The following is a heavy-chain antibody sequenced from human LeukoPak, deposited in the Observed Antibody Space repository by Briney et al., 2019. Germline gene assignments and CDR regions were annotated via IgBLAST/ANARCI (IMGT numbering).Heavy chain of an antibody. D-gene: IGHD3-3*01. Sequence: PGRSLRLSCAASGFTFSSYAMHWVRQAPGKGLEWVAVISYDGSKKYHADSVKGRFTTSRDNSNKMQYLEMDSLRADDTAVYYCARGGDFWSGYKTHEYGLDVWGQGTTVTVSS. CDR2: ISYDGSKK. CDR1: GFTFSSYA. V-gene: IGHV3-30-3*01. CDR3: ARGGDFWSGYKTHEYGLDV. J-gene: IGHJ6*02.